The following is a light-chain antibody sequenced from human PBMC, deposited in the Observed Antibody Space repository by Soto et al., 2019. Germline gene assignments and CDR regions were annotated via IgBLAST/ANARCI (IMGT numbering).Light chain of an antibody. CDR3: QQYDCYSQT. Sequence: DVQMTQSPSTLSASLGDRVSITCRASQSISTWLAWYQQKPVKAPKLLIYNASGLESGVPSRFTGSGSGTEFTLTISSLQPDDFATYYCQQYDCYSQTFGQGTKVEIK. J-gene: IGKJ1*01. CDR1: QSISTW. CDR2: NAS. V-gene: IGKV1-5*03.